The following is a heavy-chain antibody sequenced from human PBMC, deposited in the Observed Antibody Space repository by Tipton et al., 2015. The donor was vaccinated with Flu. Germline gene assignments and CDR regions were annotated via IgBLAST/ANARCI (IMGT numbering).Heavy chain of an antibody. V-gene: IGHV3-33*06. CDR2: IWHDNTKK. D-gene: IGHD2-15*01. CDR1: GFSFSSYG. CDR3: AKGTCTGGSCNYVFDK. Sequence: RSLRLSCAASGFSFSSYGMHWVRQAPGKGLEWVAIIWHDNTKKYYGDSVNGRFTGSRDNSKNTLYLQMSSPTAEDTAVYYCAKGTCTGGSCNYVFDKWGQGALVTVSS. J-gene: IGHJ4*02.